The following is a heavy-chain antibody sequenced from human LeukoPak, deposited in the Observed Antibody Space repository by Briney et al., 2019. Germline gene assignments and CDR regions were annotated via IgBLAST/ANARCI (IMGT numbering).Heavy chain of an antibody. CDR1: GFTFSTYW. CDR3: ASALKGARGGYYFDY. CDR2: IRQDGSEK. J-gene: IGHJ4*02. D-gene: IGHD1-26*01. V-gene: IGHV3-7*03. Sequence: PGGSLRLSCAASGFTFSTYWMSWVRQAPGKGLEWVATIRQDGSEKHYVDSVEGRFTISRDNSKNTLYLQMNSLRAEDTAVYYCASALKGARGGYYFDYWGQGTLVTVSS.